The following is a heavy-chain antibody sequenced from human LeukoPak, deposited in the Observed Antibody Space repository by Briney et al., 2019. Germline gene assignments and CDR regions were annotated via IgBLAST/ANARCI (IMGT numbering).Heavy chain of an antibody. CDR1: GYTFTNYW. D-gene: IGHD3-22*01. Sequence: GESLKISCKGSGYTFTNYWIGWVRQMPGKGLEWMGIIYPGDSDTKYSPSFQGQVTISADKSISTAYLQWNSLKASDTAMYYCARDDSSGHYDYWGPGTLVTVSS. CDR3: ARDDSSGHYDY. V-gene: IGHV5-51*01. J-gene: IGHJ4*02. CDR2: IYPGDSDT.